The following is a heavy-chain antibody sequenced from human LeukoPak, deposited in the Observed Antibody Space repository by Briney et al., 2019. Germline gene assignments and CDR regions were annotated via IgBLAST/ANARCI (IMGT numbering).Heavy chain of an antibody. V-gene: IGHV1-2*02. J-gene: IGHJ5*02. CDR3: ARLGADGFYWFDP. D-gene: IGHD5-24*01. Sequence: ASVEVSCKTSGYTFNNYYIHWLRQAPGQTLEWMGWSNLNIGGTYYEAKFQGRVTMPRDKSIRTAFMELNSLRPDDTAIYYCARLGADGFYWFDPWGQGTVITVSS. CDR1: GYTFNNYY. CDR2: SNLNIGGT.